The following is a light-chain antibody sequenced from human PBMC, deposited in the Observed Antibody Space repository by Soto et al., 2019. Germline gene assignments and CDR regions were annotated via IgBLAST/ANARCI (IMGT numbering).Light chain of an antibody. Sequence: QSVLTQPPSVPGAPGQRVTISCTGSSSNIGAGYDVHRYPQLPGTAPKLLIYGNSNRPSGVPDRFSGSKSGTSASLAITGLQAEDEADYSCQSEASSLSWVFGGGTKLTDL. CDR3: QSEASSLSWV. CDR1: SSNIGAGYD. J-gene: IGLJ2*01. V-gene: IGLV1-40*01. CDR2: GNS.